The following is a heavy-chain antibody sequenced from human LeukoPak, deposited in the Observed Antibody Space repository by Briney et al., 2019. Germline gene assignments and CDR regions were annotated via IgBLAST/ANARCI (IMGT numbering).Heavy chain of an antibody. D-gene: IGHD2-15*01. J-gene: IGHJ4*02. Sequence: PSETLSLTCAVYGGSFSGYYWSWIRQPPGKGLEWIGEINHSGSTNYNPSLKSRVTISVDTSKNQFSLKLSSVTAADTAVYYCARGRPPRYCSGGSCYGFGAFDYWGQGTLVTVPS. CDR3: ARGRPPRYCSGGSCYGFGAFDY. CDR1: GGSFSGYY. V-gene: IGHV4-34*01. CDR2: INHSGST.